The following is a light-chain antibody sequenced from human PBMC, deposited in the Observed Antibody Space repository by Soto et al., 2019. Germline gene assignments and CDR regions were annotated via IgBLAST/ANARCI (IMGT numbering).Light chain of an antibody. Sequence: EVVMTQSPATLSVSPGERATLSCRTSQSVSSNLAWYEQTPGQAPRLLIYAASTRATGIPARFRGSGSGTEFTLTISSLQSEDFAVYYCQQRSNWSTFGQGTRLEI. CDR1: QSVSSN. CDR2: AAS. CDR3: QQRSNWST. J-gene: IGKJ5*01. V-gene: IGKV3-15*01.